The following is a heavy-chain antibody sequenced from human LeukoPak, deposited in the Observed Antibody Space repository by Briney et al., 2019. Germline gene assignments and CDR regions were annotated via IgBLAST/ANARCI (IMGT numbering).Heavy chain of an antibody. CDR2: VNPDSGAT. CDR3: ERENWYSDY. D-gene: IGHD1-1*01. V-gene: IGHV1-2*02. Sequence: ASVTVSCKASGYTFTHYRLHWVRQAHGQGLEWMGWVNPDSGATNYQQNFQGRVTMIRDTSTSTVYMELSRLRSDDTAVYYCERENWYSDYWGQGTLVTVSS. CDR1: GYTFTHYR. J-gene: IGHJ4*02.